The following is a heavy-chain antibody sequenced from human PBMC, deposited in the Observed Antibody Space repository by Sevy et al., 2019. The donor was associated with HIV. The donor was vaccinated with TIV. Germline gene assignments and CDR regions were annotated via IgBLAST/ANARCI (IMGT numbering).Heavy chain of an antibody. CDR2: IKGKIYDGTI. CDR1: GFTFSNAW. J-gene: IGHJ4*02. V-gene: IGHV3-15*01. CDR3: TTASWSQEDYYNY. Sequence: GGSLRLSCAASGFTFSNAWMSWVRQAPGKGLEWVGHIKGKIYDGTIDYAAPVKGRFSISRDDSKNTRYLQMNSLKTEDTAVYYCTTASWSQEDYYNYWGQGTLVTVSS. D-gene: IGHD6-13*01.